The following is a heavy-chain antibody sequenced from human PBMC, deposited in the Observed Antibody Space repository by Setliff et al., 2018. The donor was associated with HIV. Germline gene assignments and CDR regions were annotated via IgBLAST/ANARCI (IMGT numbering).Heavy chain of an antibody. CDR2: ILPIFNKV. D-gene: IGHD2-15*01. Sequence: SVKVSCKASGGSFSSYALHWVRQAPGQGLEWMGNILPIFNKVNYAQKFRGRVTITADKSTSTAYMELSSLRSEDTAVYYCALPYCGGGNCWSSASLPPAGWFDPWGQGTLVTVSS. CDR1: GGSFSSYA. J-gene: IGHJ5*02. V-gene: IGHV1-69*04. CDR3: ALPYCGGGNCWSSASLPPAGWFDP.